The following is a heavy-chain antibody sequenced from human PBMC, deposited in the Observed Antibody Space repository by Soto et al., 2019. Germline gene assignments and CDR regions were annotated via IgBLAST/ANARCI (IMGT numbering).Heavy chain of an antibody. V-gene: IGHV5-10-1*01. CDR1: GYSFTSYW. Sequence: GECLKISCKGSGYSFTSYWISWVRQMPGKGLEWMVRIDPSDSYTNYSPSFQGHVTISADKSISTAYLQWSSLKASDTAMYYCARRGVVVPAAMGGDYYYYGMDVWGQGTTVTVSS. J-gene: IGHJ6*02. D-gene: IGHD2-2*01. CDR3: ARRGVVVPAAMGGDYYYYGMDV. CDR2: IDPSDSYT.